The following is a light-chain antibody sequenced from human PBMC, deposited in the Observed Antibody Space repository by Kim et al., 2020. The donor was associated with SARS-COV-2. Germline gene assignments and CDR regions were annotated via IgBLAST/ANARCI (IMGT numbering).Light chain of an antibody. CDR2: NAF. CDR1: QSVTTF. Sequence: SPGERAILSCRASQSVTTFLAWYQQKPGQAPRLLIYNAFNRATGIPARFSGGGSGTDFSLTISSLEPEDFAVYYCQQRSTWPWTFGQGTKVDIK. CDR3: QQRSTWPWT. J-gene: IGKJ1*01. V-gene: IGKV3-11*01.